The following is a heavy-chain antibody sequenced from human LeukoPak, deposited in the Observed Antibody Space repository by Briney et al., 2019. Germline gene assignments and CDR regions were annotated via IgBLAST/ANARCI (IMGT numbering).Heavy chain of an antibody. CDR3: ARDSPGFGWFGELLNPFPLDI. D-gene: IGHD3-10*01. CDR2: IYYSGST. Sequence: PSETLSLTCTVSGGSISSYYWSWIRQPPGKGLEWIGSIYYSGSTYYKPSLKSRVTISVDTSKNQFSLRLSSVTAADTAVYYCARDSPGFGWFGELLNPFPLDIWGQGTMVTVSS. J-gene: IGHJ3*02. V-gene: IGHV4-59*12. CDR1: GGSISSYY.